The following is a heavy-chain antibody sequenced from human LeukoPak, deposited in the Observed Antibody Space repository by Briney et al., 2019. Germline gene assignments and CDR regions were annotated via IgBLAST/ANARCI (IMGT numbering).Heavy chain of an antibody. D-gene: IGHD4-17*01. CDR2: INPSGGST. CDR1: GYTFTSYY. CDR3: ARSRGQYGDYSGG. Sequence: GASVKVSCKASGYTFTSYYMHWVRQAPGQGLEWMGIINPSGGSTSYAQKFQGRVNMTRDTSTSTVYMELSSLRSEDTAVYYCARSRGQYGDYSGGWGQGTLVTVSS. V-gene: IGHV1-46*01. J-gene: IGHJ4*02.